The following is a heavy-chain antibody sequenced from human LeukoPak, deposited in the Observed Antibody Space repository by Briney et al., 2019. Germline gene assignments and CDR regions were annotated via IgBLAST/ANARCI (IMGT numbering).Heavy chain of an antibody. CDR2: IGGSGGST. CDR1: GFTFSSYA. Sequence: GGSLRLSCAASGFTFSSYAMSWVRQAPGKGLEWDSAIGGSGGSTYYADSVKGRFTISRDNSKNTLYLQMNSLRAEDTAVYYCAKDYHYDSSGYYYDGDAFDIWGQGTMVTVSS. D-gene: IGHD3-22*01. V-gene: IGHV3-23*01. CDR3: AKDYHYDSSGYYYDGDAFDI. J-gene: IGHJ3*02.